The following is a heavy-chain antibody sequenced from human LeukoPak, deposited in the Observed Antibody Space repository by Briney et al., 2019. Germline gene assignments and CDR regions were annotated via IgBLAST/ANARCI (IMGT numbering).Heavy chain of an antibody. CDR2: INPNSGGT. V-gene: IGHV1-2*02. D-gene: IGHD3-10*01. CDR3: ARGSYGSGSYSGRDYYYGMDV. CDR1: GYTFTGYY. J-gene: IGHJ6*02. Sequence: ASVKVSCKASGYTFTGYYMHWVRQAPGQGLEWMGWINPNSGGTNYAQKFQGRVTMTRDTSISTAYMELSRLRSDDTAVYYCARGSYGSGSYSGRDYYYGMDVWGQGTTVTVSS.